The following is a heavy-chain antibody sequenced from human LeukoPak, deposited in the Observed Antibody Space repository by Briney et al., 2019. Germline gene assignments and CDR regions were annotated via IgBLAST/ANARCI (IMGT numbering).Heavy chain of an antibody. V-gene: IGHV4-31*03. CDR3: ARERDYGDRLFDY. CDR2: IYYNGST. Sequence: SQTLSLTCIVSGGSISSGSYHWTWIRQHPGQGLEWIGYIYYNGSTYYNPSLKSRVTISVDTSKNQFSLKLSSVTAADTAVYYCARERDYGDRLFDYWGQGTLVTVSS. CDR1: GGSISSGSYH. D-gene: IGHD4-17*01. J-gene: IGHJ4*02.